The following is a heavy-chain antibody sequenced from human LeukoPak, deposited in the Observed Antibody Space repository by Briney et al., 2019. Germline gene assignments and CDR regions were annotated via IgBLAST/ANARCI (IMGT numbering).Heavy chain of an antibody. Sequence: GGSLRLSCAGSGFTFSSFEMNWVRQAPGKGLEWVSAISGSGGNTYYADSVKGRFTISRDNPKNTVYLHMNSLRAEDTAVYYCAKEPAGGAAADYWGQGTLVTVSS. V-gene: IGHV3-23*01. D-gene: IGHD6-13*01. CDR2: ISGSGGNT. CDR1: GFTFSSFE. CDR3: AKEPAGGAAADY. J-gene: IGHJ4*02.